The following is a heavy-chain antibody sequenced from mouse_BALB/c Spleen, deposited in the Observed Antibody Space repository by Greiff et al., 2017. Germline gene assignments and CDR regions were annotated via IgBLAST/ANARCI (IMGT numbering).Heavy chain of an antibody. CDR2: IRNKANGYTT. J-gene: IGHJ2*01. D-gene: IGHD2-3*01. Sequence: EVKLMESGGGLVQPGGSLRLSCATSGFTFTDYYMSWVRQPPGKALEWLGFIRNKANGYTTEYSASVKGRFTISRDNSQSILYLQMNTLRAEDSATYYCARDDGYKGYFDYWGQGTTLTVSS. CDR3: ARDDGYKGYFDY. CDR1: GFTFTDYY. V-gene: IGHV7-3*02.